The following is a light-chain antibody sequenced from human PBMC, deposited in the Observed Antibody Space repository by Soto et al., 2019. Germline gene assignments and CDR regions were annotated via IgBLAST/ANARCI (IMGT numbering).Light chain of an antibody. J-gene: IGKJ2*01. CDR1: QSILFTSDNKNY. CDR3: QQYNSYPYT. Sequence: DIVMTQSPDSLAVSLGERATIHCKSSQSILFTSDNKNYLAWYQQKSGQPPRLLIYWASTRESGVPDRFSGRGSGTDFTLTISSLQPDDFATYYCQQYNSYPYTFGQGTKLEIK. CDR2: WAS. V-gene: IGKV4-1*01.